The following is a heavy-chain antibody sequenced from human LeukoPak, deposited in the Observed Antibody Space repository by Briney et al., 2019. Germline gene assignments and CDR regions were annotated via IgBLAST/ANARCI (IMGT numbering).Heavy chain of an antibody. J-gene: IGHJ4*02. CDR2: ISGNGGST. CDR1: GFTFSSYA. Sequence: GGSLRLSCAASGFTFSSYAMSWVRQAPGKGLEWVSAISGNGGSTYYADSVKGRFTISRDNSKNTLYLQMNSLRAEDTAVYYCAKDPSPYSSSWNHFDYWGQGTLVTVSS. D-gene: IGHD6-13*01. V-gene: IGHV3-23*01. CDR3: AKDPSPYSSSWNHFDY.